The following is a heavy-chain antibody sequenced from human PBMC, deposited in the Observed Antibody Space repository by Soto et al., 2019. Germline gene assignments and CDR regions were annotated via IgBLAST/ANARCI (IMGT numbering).Heavy chain of an antibody. CDR1: GGSFSGYY. J-gene: IGHJ4*02. Sequence: SETLSLTCAVYGGSFSGYYWSWIRQPPGKGLEWIGEINHSGSTNYNPSLKSRVTISVDTSKNQFSLKLSSVTAADTAVYYCARGGGSSSDHESDYWGQGTLVTVSS. CDR2: INHSGST. V-gene: IGHV4-34*01. CDR3: ARGGGSSSDHESDY. D-gene: IGHD6-6*01.